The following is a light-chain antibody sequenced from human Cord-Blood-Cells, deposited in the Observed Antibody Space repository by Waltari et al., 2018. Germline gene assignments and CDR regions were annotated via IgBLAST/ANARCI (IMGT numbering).Light chain of an antibody. CDR3: AAWDDSLSGPV. CDR1: SSNLGSHY. J-gene: IGLJ2*01. V-gene: IGLV1-47*01. CDR2: RNN. Sequence: QSVLTQPPTASGTPGQRVTIPCSGRSSNLGSHYVTRYQQLPGTAPKLPIYRNNQRPSGVPDRFSGSKSGTSASLAISGLRSEDEADYYCAAWDDSLSGPVFGGGTKLTVL.